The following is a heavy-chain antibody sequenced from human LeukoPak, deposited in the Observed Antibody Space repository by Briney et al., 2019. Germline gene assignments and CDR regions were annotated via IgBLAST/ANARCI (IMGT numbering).Heavy chain of an antibody. J-gene: IGHJ4*02. V-gene: IGHV4-61*01. CDR3: ARSYRRYYFDY. CDR1: GGSVSSGSYY. D-gene: IGHD5-18*01. Sequence: PSETLSLTCTVSGGSVSSGSYYWSWIRQPPGKGLEWIGEINHSGSTNYNPSLKSRVTISVDTSKNQFSLKLSSVTAADTAVYYCARSYRRYYFDYWGQGTLVTVSS. CDR2: INHSGST.